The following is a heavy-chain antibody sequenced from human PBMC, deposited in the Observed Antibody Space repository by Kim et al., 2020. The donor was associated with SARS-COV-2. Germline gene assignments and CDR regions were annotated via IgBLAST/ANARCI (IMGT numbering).Heavy chain of an antibody. V-gene: IGHV1-69*13. CDR2: IIPIFGTA. Sequence: SVKVSCKASGGTFSSYAISWVRQAPGQGLEWMGGIIPIFGTANYAQKFQGRVTITADESTSTAYMELSSLRSEDTAVYYCARGVYSSGWYFAGLGSVVFDYWGQGTLVTVSS. CDR3: ARGVYSSGWYFAGLGSVVFDY. CDR1: GGTFSSYA. D-gene: IGHD6-19*01. J-gene: IGHJ4*02.